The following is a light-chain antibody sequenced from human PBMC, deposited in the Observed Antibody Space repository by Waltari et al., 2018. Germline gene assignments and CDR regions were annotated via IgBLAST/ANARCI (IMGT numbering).Light chain of an antibody. V-gene: IGLV2-8*01. CDR1: SSDVGDYDY. CDR3: SSYAGSNNLV. Sequence: QSALTQPPSASGSLGQSVTISCTGTSSDVGDYDYVSWFQQHPGKAPKLMIYDVSKRPSGAPDRLSGSKSGNTASLTVSGLQAEDEADYYCSSYAGSNNLVFGSGTKVTVL. J-gene: IGLJ1*01. CDR2: DVS.